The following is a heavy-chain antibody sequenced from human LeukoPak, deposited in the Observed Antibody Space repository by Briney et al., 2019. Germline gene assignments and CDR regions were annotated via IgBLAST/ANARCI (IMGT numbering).Heavy chain of an antibody. D-gene: IGHD2-21*01. J-gene: IGHJ2*01. Sequence: GGSLRLSCAASGFTFSNYGMHWVRQAPGKGLEWVAVISYDGSNKDYVDSVKGRFTISRDNSKNTLSLQMSSLRAEDTAMYYCARALYRQHIVVVNAKNYWYFDLWGRGTLVTVSS. CDR2: ISYDGSNK. CDR3: ARALYRQHIVVVNAKNYWYFDL. CDR1: GFTFSNYG. V-gene: IGHV3-30*03.